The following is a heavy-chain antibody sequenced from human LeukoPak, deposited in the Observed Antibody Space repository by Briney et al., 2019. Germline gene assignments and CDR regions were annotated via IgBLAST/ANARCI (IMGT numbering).Heavy chain of an antibody. CDR3: ARGDPNVDTAMVCDY. CDR1: GFTFSSYS. Sequence: AGGSLRLSCAASGFTFSSYSMNWVRQAPGKGLEWVSSISSSSSYIYYADSVKGRFTISRDNAKNSLYLQMNSLRAEDTAVYYCARGDPNVDTAMVCDYWGQGTLVTVSS. V-gene: IGHV3-21*01. CDR2: ISSSSSYI. J-gene: IGHJ4*02. D-gene: IGHD5-18*01.